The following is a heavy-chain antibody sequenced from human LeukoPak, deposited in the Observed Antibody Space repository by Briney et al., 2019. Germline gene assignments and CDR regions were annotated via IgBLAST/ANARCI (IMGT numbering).Heavy chain of an antibody. D-gene: IGHD2-21*02. V-gene: IGHV4-39*01. CDR1: GASISSDSYY. Sequence: SETLSLTCTVSGASISSDSYYWGWIRQPPGKGLQWIGCIYYSGSTYYKPSLKSRVSISVDTSKNQFSLRLSSVTAPDTAIYYCARQQVGTVAGFDYWGQGTLVTVSS. J-gene: IGHJ4*02. CDR2: IYYSGST. CDR3: ARQQVGTVAGFDY.